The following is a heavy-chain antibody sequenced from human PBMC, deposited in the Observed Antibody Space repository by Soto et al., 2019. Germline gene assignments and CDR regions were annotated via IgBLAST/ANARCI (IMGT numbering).Heavy chain of an antibody. CDR3: ARDGASYSSEWYNTYGMEV. Sequence: EVQLVESGGGLVKPGGSLRLSCVVSGFIFSHYSINWVRLAPGKGLEWVSSISKSRSIIAQADSVKGRFTISRDNAKNSVYLDVNSLRAEETAVYYCARDGASYSSEWYNTYGMEVWGQGTTVTVSS. CDR1: GFIFSHYS. D-gene: IGHD6-19*01. CDR2: ISKSRSII. V-gene: IGHV3-21*01. J-gene: IGHJ6*02.